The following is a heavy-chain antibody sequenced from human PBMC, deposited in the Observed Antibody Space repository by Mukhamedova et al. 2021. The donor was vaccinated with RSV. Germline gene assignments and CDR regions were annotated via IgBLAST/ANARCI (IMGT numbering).Heavy chain of an antibody. CDR2: GDEDK. V-gene: IGHV2-70*13. Sequence: GDEDKYYSTSLRTRLTISADTSKNQVVLKMTNMDPVDTATYYCARTGQYRSSPLGMDVWGQGTTVTVSS. J-gene: IGHJ6*02. CDR3: ARTGQYRSSPLGMDV. D-gene: IGHD6-6*01.